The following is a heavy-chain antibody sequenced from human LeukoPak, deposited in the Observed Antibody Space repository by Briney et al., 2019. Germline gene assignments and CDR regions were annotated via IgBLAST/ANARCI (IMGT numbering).Heavy chain of an antibody. CDR3: AKDDFWSGYYLV. J-gene: IGHJ4*02. D-gene: IGHD3-3*01. V-gene: IGHV3-66*01. CDR1: GFTVSSNY. Sequence: AGGSLRLSCAASGFTVSSNYMSWVRQAPGKGLEWVSVIYSGGSTYYADSVKGRFTISRDNSKNTLYLQMNSLRAEGTAVYYCAKDDFWSGYYLVWGQGTLVTVSS. CDR2: IYSGGST.